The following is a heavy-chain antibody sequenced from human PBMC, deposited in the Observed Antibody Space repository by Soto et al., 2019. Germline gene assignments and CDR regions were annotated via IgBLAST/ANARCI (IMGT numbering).Heavy chain of an antibody. D-gene: IGHD1-26*01. J-gene: IGHJ6*02. V-gene: IGHV3-30*18. CDR2: ISYDGSNK. Sequence: QVQLVESGGGVVQPGRSLRLSWAASGFTFSSYGMHWVRQAPGKGLEWVAVISYDGSNKYYADSVKGRFTISRDNSKNTLYLQMNSLRAEDTAGYYCSKDWSGSYYYYYGMDVGGQGTTGTVS. CDR1: GFTFSSYG. CDR3: SKDWSGSYYYYYGMDV.